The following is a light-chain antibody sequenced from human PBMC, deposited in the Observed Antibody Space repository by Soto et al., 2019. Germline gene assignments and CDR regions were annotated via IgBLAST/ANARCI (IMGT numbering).Light chain of an antibody. Sequence: AIQMTQSPSSLSASVGDRVTITCRASQGIRNDLGWYQQKPGKAPNLLIYDASSLESGVPQRFSGSGSGTEFTLTISSLQTDDFSTDYCQQYHSYWTFGQGTKVDIK. V-gene: IGKV1-13*02. CDR1: QGIRND. J-gene: IGKJ1*01. CDR2: DAS. CDR3: QQYHSYWT.